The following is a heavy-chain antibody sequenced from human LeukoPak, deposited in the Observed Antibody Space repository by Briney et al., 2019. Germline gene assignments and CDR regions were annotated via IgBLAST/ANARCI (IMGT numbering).Heavy chain of an antibody. D-gene: IGHD4-23*01. J-gene: IGHJ4*02. CDR1: GFTFSSYA. CDR2: ISYDGSNK. V-gene: IGHV3-30*04. CDR3: ARAPHGGNSF. Sequence: GGSLRLSCAASGFTFSSYAMHWVCQAPGKGLEWVAVISYDGSNKYYADSVKGRFTISRDNSKNTLYLQMNSLRAEDTAVYYCARAPHGGNSFWGQGTLVTVSS.